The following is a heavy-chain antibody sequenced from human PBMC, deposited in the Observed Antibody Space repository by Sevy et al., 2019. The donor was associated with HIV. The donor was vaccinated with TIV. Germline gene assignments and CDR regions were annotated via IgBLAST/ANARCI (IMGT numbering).Heavy chain of an antibody. J-gene: IGHJ6*02. CDR2: IKQDGSEK. D-gene: IGHD5-12*01. V-gene: IGHV3-7*01. Sequence: GGSLRLSCAASGFTFSRFWMSWGRQAPGKGLEWVANIKQDGSEKYYVDSVKGRFTISRDNAKKSLYLQMNSLRAEDTAVYYCARNRDDSSGFHMDVWGQGTTVTVSS. CDR1: GFTFSRFW. CDR3: ARNRDDSSGFHMDV.